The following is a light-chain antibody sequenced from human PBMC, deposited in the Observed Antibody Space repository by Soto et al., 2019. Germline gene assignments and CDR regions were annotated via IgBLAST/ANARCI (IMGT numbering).Light chain of an antibody. J-gene: IGKJ5*01. CDR2: DAS. CDR1: QSVSSY. Sequence: EIVLTQSPATLSLSPGERATLSCRASQSVSSYLAWYQQKPGQAPRLLIYDASNRATGIPARFSGSGSGTDFTLTISSLEPEDFAVYYCQQRSNWPRAFGQGKRL. V-gene: IGKV3-11*01. CDR3: QQRSNWPRA.